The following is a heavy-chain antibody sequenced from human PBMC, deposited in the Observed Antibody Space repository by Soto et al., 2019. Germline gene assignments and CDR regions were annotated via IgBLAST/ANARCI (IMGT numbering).Heavy chain of an antibody. CDR1: GGSISSYY. J-gene: IGHJ3*02. CDR3: ARGNRTMVRGRDAFDI. Sequence: SETLSLTCTVSGGSISSYYWSWIRQPPGKGLEWIGYIYYSGSTNYNPSLKSRVTISVDTSKNQFSLKLSSVTAADTAVYYCARGNRTMVRGRDAFDIWGQGTVVTVSS. D-gene: IGHD3-10*01. CDR2: IYYSGST. V-gene: IGHV4-59*01.